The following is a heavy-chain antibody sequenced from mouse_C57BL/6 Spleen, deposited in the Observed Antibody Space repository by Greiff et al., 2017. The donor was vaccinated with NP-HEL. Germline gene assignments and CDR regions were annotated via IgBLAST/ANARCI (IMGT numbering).Heavy chain of an antibody. J-gene: IGHJ1*03. CDR2: IDPANGTT. CDR3: ARDEGDWYFDV. CDR1: GFNFKNTY. Sequence: EVQLQQSVAALVRPGASVKLSCTASGFNFKNTYMHWVKQRPEQGLEWIGRIDPANGTTKYPPQFQGKAPITADTSSNTAYLQLSRLTSEDTAIYYCARDEGDWYFDVWGTGTTVTVSS. V-gene: IGHV14-3*01.